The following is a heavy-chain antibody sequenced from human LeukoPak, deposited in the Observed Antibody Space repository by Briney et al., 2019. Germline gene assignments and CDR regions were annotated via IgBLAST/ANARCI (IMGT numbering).Heavy chain of an antibody. CDR3: ARDVEVCRIGACYWTTFDC. CDR1: GFTFTNYA. CDR2: ISRTGGSA. V-gene: IGHV3-23*01. J-gene: IGHJ4*02. Sequence: GGSLRLSCAASGFTFTNYAMTRVRQAPGRGLEWVSTISRTGGSAYYADSVKGRFTISRDTASDTVNLQMNSLRAEDTAVYYCARDVEVCRIGACYWTTFDCWGQGTLVTVSS. D-gene: IGHD2-21*02.